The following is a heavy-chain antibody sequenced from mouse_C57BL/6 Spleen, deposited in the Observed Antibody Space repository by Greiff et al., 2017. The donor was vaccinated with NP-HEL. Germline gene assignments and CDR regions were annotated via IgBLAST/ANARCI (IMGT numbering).Heavy chain of an antibody. J-gene: IGHJ2*01. CDR1: GFNIKDDY. Sequence: EVQRVESGAELVRPGASVKLSCTASGFNIKDDYMHWVKQRPEQGLEWIGWIDPENGDTEYASKFQGKATITADTSSNTAYLQLSSLTSEDTAVYYCTTVYYDYDQDYFDYWGQGTTLTVSS. CDR3: TTVYYDYDQDYFDY. V-gene: IGHV14-4*01. CDR2: IDPENGDT. D-gene: IGHD2-4*01.